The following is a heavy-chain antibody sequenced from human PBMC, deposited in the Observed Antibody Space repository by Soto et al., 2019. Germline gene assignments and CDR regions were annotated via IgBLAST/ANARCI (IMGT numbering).Heavy chain of an antibody. Sequence: ETLSLTCTVSGGSISSYYWSWIRQPPGKGLEWIGYIYYSGSTNYNPSLKSRVTISVDTSKNQFSLKLSSVTAADTAVYYCARVTYGGYLFDYWGQGTLVTVSS. CDR3: ARVTYGGYLFDY. V-gene: IGHV4-59*01. CDR1: GGSISSYY. J-gene: IGHJ4*02. D-gene: IGHD5-12*01. CDR2: IYYSGST.